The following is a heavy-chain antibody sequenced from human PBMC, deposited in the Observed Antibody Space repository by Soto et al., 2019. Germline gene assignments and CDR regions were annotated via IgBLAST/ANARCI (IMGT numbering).Heavy chain of an antibody. Sequence: SETLSLTCTVSGGSISSYYWSWIRQPPGKRLEWIGYIYYSGSTNYNPSLKSRVTISVDTSKNQFSLKLNSMTAADTAVYYCARHNYGSGSTYFDYWGQGTLVTSPQ. CDR3: ARHNYGSGSTYFDY. CDR2: IYYSGST. J-gene: IGHJ4*02. V-gene: IGHV4-59*08. CDR1: GGSISSYY. D-gene: IGHD3-10*01.